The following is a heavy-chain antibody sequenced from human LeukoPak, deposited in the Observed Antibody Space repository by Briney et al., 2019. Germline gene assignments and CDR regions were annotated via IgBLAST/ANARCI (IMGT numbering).Heavy chain of an antibody. D-gene: IGHD4-17*01. Sequence: SVKVSCKASGGTFSSYAISWVRQAPGQGLKWMGRIIPIFGTANYAQKFQGRVTITTDESTSTAYMELSSLRSEDTAVYYCASDPTTVTNLPDYWGQGTLVTVSS. V-gene: IGHV1-69*05. CDR3: ASDPTTVTNLPDY. CDR2: IIPIFGTA. CDR1: GGTFSSYA. J-gene: IGHJ4*02.